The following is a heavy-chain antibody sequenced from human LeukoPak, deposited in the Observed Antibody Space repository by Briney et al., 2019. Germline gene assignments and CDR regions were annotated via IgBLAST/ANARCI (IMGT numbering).Heavy chain of an antibody. V-gene: IGHV4-34*01. D-gene: IGHD3-10*01. CDR3: ARGGSIPGARDYGMDV. CDR2: INHSGST. J-gene: IGHJ6*02. Sequence: SETLSLTCAVYGGSFSGYYWSWIRQPPGKGLEWIGEINHSGSTNYNPSLKSRVTISVDTSKNQFSLKLSSVTAADTAVYYCARGGSIPGARDYGMDVWGQGTTVTVSS. CDR1: GGSFSGYY.